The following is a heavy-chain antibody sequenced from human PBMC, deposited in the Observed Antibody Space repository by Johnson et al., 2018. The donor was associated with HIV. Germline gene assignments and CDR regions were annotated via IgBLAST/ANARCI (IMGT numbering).Heavy chain of an antibody. CDR1: GFTLDEYD. D-gene: IGHD7-27*01. Sequence: EVQLVESGGGVVRPGGSLRLSCAASGFTLDEYDMSWVRQVPGKGLEWVSSFSRSGGTTAYAASVRGRFTISRDNAKNSLYLQMNSLRDEDTALYYCARDPTTQNPRLTGDFGAFDIWGQGTMVTVSS. V-gene: IGHV3-20*04. CDR3: ARDPTTQNPRLTGDFGAFDI. J-gene: IGHJ3*02. CDR2: FSRSGGTT.